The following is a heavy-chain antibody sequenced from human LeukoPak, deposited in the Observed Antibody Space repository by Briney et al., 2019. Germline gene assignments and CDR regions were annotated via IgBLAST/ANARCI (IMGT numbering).Heavy chain of an antibody. Sequence: LPGGSLRLSCAASGFTFSSYWMHWVRQAPGKGLVWVSRINSDGSSTSYADSVKGRFTISRDNAKNTLYLQMNSLRAEDTAVYYCARVRGGSVRGAFDIWGQGTLVTVSS. V-gene: IGHV3-74*01. D-gene: IGHD3-10*01. CDR3: ARVRGGSVRGAFDI. CDR1: GFTFSSYW. CDR2: INSDGSST. J-gene: IGHJ3*02.